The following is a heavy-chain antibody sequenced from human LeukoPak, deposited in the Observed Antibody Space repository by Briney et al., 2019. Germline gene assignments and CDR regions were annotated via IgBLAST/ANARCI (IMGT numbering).Heavy chain of an antibody. CDR1: GYTFTSYD. D-gene: IGHD7-27*01. V-gene: IGHV1-8*01. CDR3: ARAWVISRLGDVFDI. Sequence: ASVKVSCKASGYTFTSYDINWVRQATGQGLEWMGWMNPNSGNTGYAQKFQGRVTMTRNTSISTAYMELSSLRSEDTAVYYCARAWVISRLGDVFDIWGQGTMVTVSS. CDR2: MNPNSGNT. J-gene: IGHJ3*02.